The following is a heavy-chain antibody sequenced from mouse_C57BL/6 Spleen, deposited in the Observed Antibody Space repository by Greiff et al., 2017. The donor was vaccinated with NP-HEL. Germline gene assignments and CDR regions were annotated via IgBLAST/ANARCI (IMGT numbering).Heavy chain of an antibody. D-gene: IGHD1-1*01. Sequence: VQLQQSDAELVKPGASVKISCKVSGYTFTDHTIHWMKQRPEQGLEWIGYIYPRDGSTKYNEKFKGKATLTADKSSSTAYMQLYSLTSEDSAVYFCARWDRPYGSLSYWYFDVWGTGTTVTVSS. CDR3: ARWDRPYGSLSYWYFDV. CDR1: GYTFTDHT. V-gene: IGHV1-78*01. J-gene: IGHJ1*03. CDR2: IYPRDGST.